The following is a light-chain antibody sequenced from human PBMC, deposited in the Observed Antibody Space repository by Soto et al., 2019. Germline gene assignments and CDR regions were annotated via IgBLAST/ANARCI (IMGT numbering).Light chain of an antibody. CDR2: AAS. V-gene: IGKV3-20*01. CDR1: QSVSSSS. CDR3: QQYGSSPLT. J-gene: IGKJ4*01. Sequence: EIVLTQSPGTLSLSPGERATLSCRASQSVSSSSLAWYRQKPGQVPRLLISAASTRATGIPDRFSGSGSGTDFILTINRLEPEDFAVYYCQQYGSSPLTFGGGTRVESK.